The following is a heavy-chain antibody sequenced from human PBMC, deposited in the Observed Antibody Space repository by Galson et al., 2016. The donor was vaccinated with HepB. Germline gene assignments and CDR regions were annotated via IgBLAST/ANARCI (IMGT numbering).Heavy chain of an antibody. D-gene: IGHD1-26*01. Sequence: SLRLSCAASGFTFSSYGMHWVRQAPGKGLEWVAVIWYDGSNKYYADSVKGRFTISRDNAKNLLYLQMNSLRDEDTAVYYCAREDKWDSMDVWGQGTTVTVSS. CDR1: GFTFSSYG. CDR2: IWYDGSNK. CDR3: AREDKWDSMDV. J-gene: IGHJ6*02. V-gene: IGHV3-33*01.